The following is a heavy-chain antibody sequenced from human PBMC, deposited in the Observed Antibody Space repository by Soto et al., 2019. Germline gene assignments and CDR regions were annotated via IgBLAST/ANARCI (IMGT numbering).Heavy chain of an antibody. Sequence: QVQLQQWGAGLLKPSETLFLTCAVYGGSCSGYYWSWIRQTPGKGLEWIGEITDSGSTNHNPSLKSRVNILVETPKNQFFLKLSSVTAAATSVYNSARGLVVWFGELSPKRAYYYYMDVWGKGTTVTVSS. CDR3: ARGLVVWFGELSPKRAYYYYMDV. V-gene: IGHV4-34*01. CDR1: GGSCSGYY. J-gene: IGHJ6*03. CDR2: ITDSGST. D-gene: IGHD3-10*01.